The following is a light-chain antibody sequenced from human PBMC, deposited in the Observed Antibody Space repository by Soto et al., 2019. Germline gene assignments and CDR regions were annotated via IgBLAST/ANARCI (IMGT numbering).Light chain of an antibody. CDR3: QQYNSYSRT. Sequence: IVLTQSPGTLSVSPGESATLSCGTSQSVSINLALYQQKPGQAPRLLIYGASTRATGIPARFSGSGSGTEFTLTISSLQPDDFATYYCQQYNSYSRTFGQGTQLDIK. CDR2: GAS. V-gene: IGKV3D-15*01. J-gene: IGKJ1*01. CDR1: QSVSIN.